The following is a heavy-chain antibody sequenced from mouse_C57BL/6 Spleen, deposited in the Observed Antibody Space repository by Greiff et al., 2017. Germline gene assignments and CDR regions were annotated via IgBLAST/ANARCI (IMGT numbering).Heavy chain of an antibody. CDR2: IDPEDGET. Sequence: EVKLQESGAELVKPGASVKLSCTASGFNIKDYYMPWVKQRPEQGLEWIGRIDPEDGETKYAPKFQGKATITADTSSNTAYLQLSSLTSEDTAVYYCARSNYSREDFDYWGQGTTLTVSS. J-gene: IGHJ2*01. CDR3: ARSNYSREDFDY. CDR1: GFNIKDYY. V-gene: IGHV14-2*01. D-gene: IGHD1-1*01.